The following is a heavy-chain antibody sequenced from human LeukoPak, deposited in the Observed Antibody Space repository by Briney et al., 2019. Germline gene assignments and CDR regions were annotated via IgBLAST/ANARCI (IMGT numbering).Heavy chain of an antibody. CDR3: ASTPETYYYDSSGSSGYYYYGMDV. D-gene: IGHD3-22*01. CDR1: GGSISSYY. Sequence: TSETLSLTCTVSGGSISSYYWSWIRQPPGKGLEWIGYIYYSGSTNYNPSLKSRVIISVDTSKNQFSLKLSSVTAADTAVYYCASTPETYYYDSSGSSGYYYYGMDVWGQGTTVTVSS. CDR2: IYYSGST. J-gene: IGHJ6*02. V-gene: IGHV4-59*01.